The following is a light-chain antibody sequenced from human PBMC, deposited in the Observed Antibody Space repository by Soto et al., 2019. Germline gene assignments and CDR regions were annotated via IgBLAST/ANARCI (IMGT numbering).Light chain of an antibody. CDR1: QTFSSW. CDR3: QHYNSYSEA. Sequence: DIQMTQSPSTLSGSVGDRVTITCRASQTFSSWLAWYQQKPGKAPKLLIYKASTLKSGVPSRFSGSGSGTEFTLTISSLQPDDFATYYCQHYNSYSEAFGQGTKGELK. V-gene: IGKV1-5*03. J-gene: IGKJ1*01. CDR2: KAS.